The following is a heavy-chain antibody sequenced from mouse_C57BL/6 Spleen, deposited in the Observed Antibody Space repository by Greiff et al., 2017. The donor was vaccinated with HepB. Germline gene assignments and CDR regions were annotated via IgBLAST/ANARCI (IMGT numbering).Heavy chain of an antibody. CDR2: INPNNGGT. CDR3: ARGHYGSSPGDY. D-gene: IGHD1-1*01. Sequence: VQLQQSGPELVKPGASVKMSCKASGYTFTDYNMHWVKQSHGKSLEWIGYINPNNGGTSYNQKFKGKATLTENKSSSTAYMELRSLTSEDSAVYYCARGHYGSSPGDYWGQGTSVTVSS. CDR1: GYTFTDYN. V-gene: IGHV1-22*01. J-gene: IGHJ4*01.